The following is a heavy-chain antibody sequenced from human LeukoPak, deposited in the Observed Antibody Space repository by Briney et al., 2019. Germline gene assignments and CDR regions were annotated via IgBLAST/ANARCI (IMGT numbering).Heavy chain of an antibody. D-gene: IGHD2/OR15-2a*01. CDR3: VRGGARRGFYTMDV. V-gene: IGHV3-74*01. J-gene: IGHJ6*02. CDR2: INSDGSST. Sequence: GGSLRLSCAASGFTFSSYWMHWVRQAPGKGLVWVSRINSDGSSTSYADSVKGRFIISRDNAKKTLELEMHSLRAEDTAVYYCVRGGARRGFYTMDVWGQGTTVIVSS. CDR1: GFTFSSYW.